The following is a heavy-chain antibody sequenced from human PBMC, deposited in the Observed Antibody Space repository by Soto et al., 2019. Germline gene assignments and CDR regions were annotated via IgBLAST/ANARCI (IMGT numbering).Heavy chain of an antibody. CDR1: GFTFSSYG. D-gene: IGHD3-10*01. CDR2: ISYDGSNK. Sequence: GGSLRLSCAASGFTFSSYGMHWVRQAPGKGLEWVAVISYDGSNKYYADSVKGRFTISRDNSKNTLYLQMNSLRAEDTAVYYCAKDLVSLWFGETYFDYWGQGTLVTVSS. V-gene: IGHV3-30*18. J-gene: IGHJ4*02. CDR3: AKDLVSLWFGETYFDY.